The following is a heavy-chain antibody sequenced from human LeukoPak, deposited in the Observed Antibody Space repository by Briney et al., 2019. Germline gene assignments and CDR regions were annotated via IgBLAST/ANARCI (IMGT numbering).Heavy chain of an antibody. CDR3: ARWSYVSGTWFLDY. J-gene: IGHJ4*02. D-gene: IGHD3-10*01. Sequence: GGSLRLSCEASGFTINSYWMSWVRQAPGRGLEWVADINEDGSTIYYVNSVKGRFTISRDNAKNSLSLQLNTLRAGDTAVYYCARWSYVSGTWFLDYWGQGTLVTVSS. V-gene: IGHV3-7*05. CDR1: GFTINSYW. CDR2: INEDGSTI.